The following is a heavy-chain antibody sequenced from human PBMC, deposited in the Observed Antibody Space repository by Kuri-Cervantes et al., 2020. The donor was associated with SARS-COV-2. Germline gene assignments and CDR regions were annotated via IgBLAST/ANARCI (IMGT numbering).Heavy chain of an antibody. V-gene: IGHV3-21*01. J-gene: IGHJ4*02. D-gene: IGHD3-10*01. Sequence: GESLKISCAASGFTFSSYSMNWVRQAPGKGLGWVSSISSSSSYIYYADSVKGRFTISRDNAKNSLYLQMNSLRAEDTAVYYCASLDHGLGSYYHTFPHDYWGLGTQVTVSS. CDR2: ISSSSSYI. CDR1: GFTFSSYS. CDR3: ASLDHGLGSYYHTFPHDY.